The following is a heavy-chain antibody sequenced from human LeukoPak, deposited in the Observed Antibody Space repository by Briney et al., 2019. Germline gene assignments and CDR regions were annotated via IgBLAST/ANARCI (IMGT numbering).Heavy chain of an antibody. CDR3: VKKNNYYSSESFYVWWYFDL. V-gene: IGHV3-66*02. CDR1: GFIVSTHY. J-gene: IGHJ2*01. CDR2: TYRGGIT. Sequence: GRSLRLSCAASGFIVSTHYMSWVRQAPGKGLEWVCVTYRGGITYSADSVKGRFTISRGNSKNTLYLQMDRMRPEDKAAYYCVKKNNYYSSESFYVWWYFDLWGRGALVTVSS. D-gene: IGHD3-22*01.